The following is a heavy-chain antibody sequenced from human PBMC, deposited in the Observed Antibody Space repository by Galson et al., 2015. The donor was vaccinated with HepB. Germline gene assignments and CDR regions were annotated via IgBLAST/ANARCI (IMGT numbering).Heavy chain of an antibody. CDR3: AKGCSSTDCYTSDY. V-gene: IGHV3-23*01. J-gene: IGHJ4*02. CDR2: ISGSGAST. Sequence: LRLSCAGSGFTFSNYAMTWVRQAPGKGLEWVSAISGSGASTYYADSVKGRFTISRDNSKNTLYLQMNSLSAEDTAVYFCAKGCSSTDCYTSDYWGQGALVTVSS. D-gene: IGHD2-2*02. CDR1: GFTFSNYA.